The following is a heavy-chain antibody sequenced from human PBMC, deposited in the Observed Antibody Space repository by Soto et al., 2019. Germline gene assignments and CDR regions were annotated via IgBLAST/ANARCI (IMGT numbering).Heavy chain of an antibody. CDR2: ISYDGSNK. J-gene: IGHJ4*02. CDR3: ARGEARSSTTPTYIDY. V-gene: IGHV3-30-3*01. Sequence: GGSLRLSXAASGFTFSSYAMHWVRQAPGKGLEWVAVISYDGSNKYYADSVKGRFTISRDNSKNTLYLQMNSLRAEDTAVYYCARGEARSSTTPTYIDYWGQGTLVTVSS. CDR1: GFTFSSYA. D-gene: IGHD6-13*01.